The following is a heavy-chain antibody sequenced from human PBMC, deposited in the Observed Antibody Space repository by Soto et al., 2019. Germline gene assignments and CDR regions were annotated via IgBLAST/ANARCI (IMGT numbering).Heavy chain of an antibody. V-gene: IGHV3-7*03. CDR2: IKQDGSHI. CDR3: ARIGYSSSSLDY. D-gene: IGHD6-6*01. Sequence: GGSLRLSCAASGFIFRNYWMTWVRQAPGKGLEWVANIKQDGSHIYYVDSLKGRFTISRDNAKNSVYLQMTSLRAEDSAVYYCARIGYSSSSLDYWGQGTLVTVSS. CDR1: GFIFRNYW. J-gene: IGHJ4*02.